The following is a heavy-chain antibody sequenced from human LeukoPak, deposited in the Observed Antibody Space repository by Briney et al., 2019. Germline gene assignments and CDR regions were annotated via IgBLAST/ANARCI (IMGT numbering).Heavy chain of an antibody. D-gene: IGHD3-16*01. V-gene: IGHV3-30*18. CDR2: ISYDGNNR. J-gene: IGHJ3*02. CDR1: RFTFSSYG. Sequence: PGGSLRLSCAASRFTFSSYGMHWVRQAPGKGLEWVAVISYDGNNRYYADSVKGRFTISRYNSKNTLYLQRNSLRAEDTAVYYCAKVKGEVIGAFDIWGQGTMVTVSS. CDR3: AKVKGEVIGAFDI.